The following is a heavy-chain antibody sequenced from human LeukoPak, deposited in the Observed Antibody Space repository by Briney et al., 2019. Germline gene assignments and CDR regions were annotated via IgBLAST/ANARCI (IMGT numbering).Heavy chain of an antibody. CDR2: IWYDGSNK. Sequence: GGSLRLSCAASGFTFSSYGMHWVRQAPGKGLEWVAIIWYDGSNKYYADSVKGRFTISRDNSKNTLYLQMNSLRAEDTAVYYCARASKGDIVVVPAAMPHYFDYWGQGTLVTVSS. V-gene: IGHV3-33*01. CDR3: ARASKGDIVVVPAAMPHYFDY. CDR1: GFTFSSYG. J-gene: IGHJ4*02. D-gene: IGHD2-2*01.